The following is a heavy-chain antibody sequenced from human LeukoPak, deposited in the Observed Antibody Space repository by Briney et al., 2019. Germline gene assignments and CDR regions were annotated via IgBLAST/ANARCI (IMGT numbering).Heavy chain of an antibody. Sequence: ASVKVSCKASGYTFTSYGISWMRQAPGQGLEWMGWISAYNGNTNYAQKLQGRVTMTTDTSTSTAYMELRSLRSDDTAVYYCAISPCSGGSCYFDYWGQGTLVTVSS. J-gene: IGHJ4*02. D-gene: IGHD2-15*01. CDR3: AISPCSGGSCYFDY. V-gene: IGHV1-18*01. CDR1: GYTFTSYG. CDR2: ISAYNGNT.